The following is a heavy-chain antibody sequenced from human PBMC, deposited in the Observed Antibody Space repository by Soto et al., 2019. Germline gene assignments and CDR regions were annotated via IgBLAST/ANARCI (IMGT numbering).Heavy chain of an antibody. CDR3: ARCSTSCYYFDY. CDR2: IIPIFGTA. D-gene: IGHD2-2*01. J-gene: IGHJ4*02. Sequence: SVKVSCKASGGTFSSYAISWVRQAPGQGLEWMGGIIPIFGTANYAQRFQGRVTITADESTSTAYMELSSLRSEDTAVYYCARCSTSCYYFDYWGQGTLVTVSS. V-gene: IGHV1-69*13. CDR1: GGTFSSYA.